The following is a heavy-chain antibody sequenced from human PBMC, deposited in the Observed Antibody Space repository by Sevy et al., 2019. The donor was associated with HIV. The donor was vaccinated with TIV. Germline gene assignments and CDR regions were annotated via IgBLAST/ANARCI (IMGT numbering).Heavy chain of an antibody. D-gene: IGHD4-17*01. CDR3: ASDHVKDGDLGDYYYFAMDV. CDR1: GFTFSDYY. CDR2: ISGSDNTI. V-gene: IGHV3-11*01. J-gene: IGHJ6*02. Sequence: GGSLRLSCTASGFTFSDYYMSWIRQAPGKGLEWLAYISGSDNTIYYADSVKGRFTISRDNAKNSLFLQMYSLRAEDTAVYSCASDHVKDGDLGDYYYFAMDVWGQGTSVTVSS.